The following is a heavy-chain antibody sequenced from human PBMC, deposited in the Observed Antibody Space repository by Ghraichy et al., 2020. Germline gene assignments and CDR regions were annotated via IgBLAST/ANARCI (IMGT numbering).Heavy chain of an antibody. J-gene: IGHJ4*02. CDR3: AKSLIQGWELLPFDY. CDR2: ISGSGGST. V-gene: IGHV3-23*01. CDR1: GFTFSSYA. D-gene: IGHD1-26*01. Sequence: GGSLRLSCAASGFTFSSYAMSWVRQAPGKGLEWVSAISGSGGSTYYADSVKGRFTISRDNSKNTLYLQMNSLRAEDTAVYYCAKSLIQGWELLPFDYWGQGTLVTVSS.